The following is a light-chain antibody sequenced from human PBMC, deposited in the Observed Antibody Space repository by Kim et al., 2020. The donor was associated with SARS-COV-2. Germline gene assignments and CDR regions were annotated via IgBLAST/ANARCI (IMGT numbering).Light chain of an antibody. CDR3: MQGLQTPV. V-gene: IGKV2-28*01. J-gene: IGKJ5*01. CDR1: QSLLYSNGYNY. CDR2: LGS. Sequence: PGSISCRSSQSLLYSNGYNYLDWYLQKPGQSPHLLIYLGSHRASGVPERFSGSGSGTDFTLKISRAEAEDVGVYYCMQGLQTPVFGQGTRLEIK.